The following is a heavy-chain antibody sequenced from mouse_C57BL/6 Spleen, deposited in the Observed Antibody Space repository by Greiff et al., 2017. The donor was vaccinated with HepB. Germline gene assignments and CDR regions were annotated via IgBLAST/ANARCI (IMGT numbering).Heavy chain of an antibody. CDR1: GYAFTNYL. D-gene: IGHD2-4*01. Sequence: QVQLQQSGAELVRPGTSVKVSCKASGYAFTNYLIEWVKQRPGQGLEWIGVINPGSGGTNYNEKFKGKATLTADKSSSTAYMQLSSLTSEDSAVYFCARSKASYDYLFDYWGQGTTLTVSS. CDR3: ARSKASYDYLFDY. V-gene: IGHV1-54*01. J-gene: IGHJ2*01. CDR2: INPGSGGT.